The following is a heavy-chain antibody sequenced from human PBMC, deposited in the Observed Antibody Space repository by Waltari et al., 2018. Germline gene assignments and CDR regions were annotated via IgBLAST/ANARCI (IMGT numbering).Heavy chain of an antibody. CDR1: GFSLSTSGVG. D-gene: IGHD6-19*01. J-gene: IGHJ4*02. CDR3: AHTSGQWLIWFDY. V-gene: IGHV2-5*01. Sequence: QITLKESGPTLVKPTQTLTLTCTLSGFSLSTSGVGVGWLRQPPGKALEWLALIYWNDDKRIIPSLKSRLTITKDTSRNQVVLIVTNMDPVDTATYYCAHTSGQWLIWFDYWGQGTLVTVSS. CDR2: IYWNDDK.